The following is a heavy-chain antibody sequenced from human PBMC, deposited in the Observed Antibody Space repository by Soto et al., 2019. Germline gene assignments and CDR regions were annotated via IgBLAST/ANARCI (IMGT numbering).Heavy chain of an antibody. J-gene: IGHJ4*02. CDR1: GFTFSRYS. CDR3: ARESEDLASNFDD. Sequence: GGSLRLSCAASGFTFSRYSMNWVRQAPGKGLEWVSSISSTTNYIYYADCMKGRFTVSRDNAKNSVYLDRNSLSAEDTAVYYCARESEDLASNFDDWGQGTLVTVSS. CDR2: ISSTTNYI. V-gene: IGHV3-21*01.